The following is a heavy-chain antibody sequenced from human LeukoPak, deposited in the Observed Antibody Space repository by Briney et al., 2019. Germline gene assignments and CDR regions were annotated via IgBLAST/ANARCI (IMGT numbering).Heavy chain of an antibody. Sequence: GGSLRLSCAASGFTFSSYGMHWVRQAPGKGLEWVAVISYDGSNKYYADSVKGRFTISRDNSKNTLYLQMNSLRAEDTAVYYCARVNLRGSNYNWFDPWGQGTRVTVSS. J-gene: IGHJ5*02. CDR3: ARVNLRGSNYNWFDP. D-gene: IGHD3-10*01. CDR1: GFTFSSYG. CDR2: ISYDGSNK. V-gene: IGHV3-30*03.